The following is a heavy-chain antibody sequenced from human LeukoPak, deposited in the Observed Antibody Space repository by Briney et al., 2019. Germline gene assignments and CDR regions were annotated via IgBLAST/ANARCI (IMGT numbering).Heavy chain of an antibody. J-gene: IGHJ5*02. Sequence: PGGSLRLSCAASEFSVGSNYMTWVRQAPGKGLEWVSSISGSSSYIYYADSVKGRFTISRDNAKNSLYLQMNSLRAEDTAVYYCAREMSSWGQGTLVTVSS. CDR2: ISGSSSYI. CDR1: EFSVGSNY. V-gene: IGHV3-21*01. CDR3: AREMSS.